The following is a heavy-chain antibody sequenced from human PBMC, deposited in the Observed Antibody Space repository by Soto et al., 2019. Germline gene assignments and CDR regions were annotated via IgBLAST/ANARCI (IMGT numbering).Heavy chain of an antibody. V-gene: IGHV3-53*05. CDR2: IYSGGST. D-gene: IGHD2-2*01. Sequence: WGSLRLSCAASGFTVISNYITLFRHSPCKGLEWVSVIYSGGSTYYADYVKGRFTNSRDNSKNTLYLQMNSLRAEDTAVYYCAKAGDCSSTSCYPGWFDPWGQGTLVTVSS. J-gene: IGHJ5*02. CDR1: GFTVISNY. CDR3: AKAGDCSSTSCYPGWFDP.